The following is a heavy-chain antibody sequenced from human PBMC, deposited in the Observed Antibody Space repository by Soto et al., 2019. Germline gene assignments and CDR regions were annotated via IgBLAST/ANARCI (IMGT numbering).Heavy chain of an antibody. Sequence: QVQLQESGPGLVKPSQTLSLTCTVSGGSISSGGYYWSWIRQHPGKGLEWIGYIYYSGSTYYNPSLKSRVTRTVATSKNQFPRKLRSVAAADTAVYYCARAPSDYYGSGRATPYYYYYMDAWGKGTKVTVCS. V-gene: IGHV4-31*03. D-gene: IGHD3-10*01. CDR3: ARAPSDYYGSGRATPYYYYYMDA. CDR2: IYYSGST. CDR1: GGSISSGGYY. J-gene: IGHJ6*03.